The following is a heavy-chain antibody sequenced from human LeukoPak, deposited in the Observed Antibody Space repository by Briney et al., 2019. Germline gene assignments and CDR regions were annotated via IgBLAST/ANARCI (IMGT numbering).Heavy chain of an antibody. CDR1: GGSISSYY. V-gene: IGHV4-59*01. CDR2: IYYSGNT. J-gene: IGHJ6*03. CDR3: ARVRIAVAGKNYYYYYYMDV. D-gene: IGHD6-19*01. Sequence: SETLSLTCTVSGGSISSYYWSWLRQSPGKGLEWIGYIYYSGNTNYNPSLKSRVTISIDTSKNQFSLKLSSVTAADTAVYYCARVRIAVAGKNYYYYYYMDVWGKGTTVTVSS.